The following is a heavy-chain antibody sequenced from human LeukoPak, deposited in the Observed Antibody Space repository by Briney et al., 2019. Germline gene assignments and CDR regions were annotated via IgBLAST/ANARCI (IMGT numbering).Heavy chain of an antibody. CDR1: GYTLTELS. D-gene: IGHD3-10*01. Sequence: ASVKVSCKVSGYTLTELSMHWVRQAPGKGLEWMGGFDPEDGETIYAQKFQGRVTMTKDTSTDTAYMELSSLRSEDTAVYYCATDITREDAFDIWGQGTMVTVSS. CDR2: FDPEDGET. J-gene: IGHJ3*02. CDR3: ATDITREDAFDI. V-gene: IGHV1-24*01.